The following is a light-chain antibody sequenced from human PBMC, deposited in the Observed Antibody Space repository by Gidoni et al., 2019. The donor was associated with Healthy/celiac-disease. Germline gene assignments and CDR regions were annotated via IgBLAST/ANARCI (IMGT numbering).Light chain of an antibody. CDR1: SSNIGSNY. CDR2: RNN. CDR3: AAWDDSLKGVV. J-gene: IGLJ2*01. V-gene: IGLV1-47*01. Sequence: QSVLTQPPSASGTPGQRVTISCSGSSSNIGSNYVYWYQQLPGPAPKLLIYRNNQRPSGVPDRCSGSKSGTSASLAISGLRSEDEADYYCAAWDDSLKGVVFGGGTKLTVL.